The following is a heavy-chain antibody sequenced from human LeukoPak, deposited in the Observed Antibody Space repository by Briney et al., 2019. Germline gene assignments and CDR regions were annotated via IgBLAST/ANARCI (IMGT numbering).Heavy chain of an antibody. V-gene: IGHV7-4-1*02. CDR1: GYTFTSYA. Sequence: ASVKVSCKASGYTFTSYAMNWVRQAPGQGLEWMGWINTNTGNPTYAQGFTGRFVFSLDTSVSTAYLQISSLKAEDTAVYYCARRKYRAYSSGWCYFDYWGQGTLVTVSS. CDR3: ARRKYRAYSSGWCYFDY. CDR2: INTNTGNP. J-gene: IGHJ4*02. D-gene: IGHD6-19*01.